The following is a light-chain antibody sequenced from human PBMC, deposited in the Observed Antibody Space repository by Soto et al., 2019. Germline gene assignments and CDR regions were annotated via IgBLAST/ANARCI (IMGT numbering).Light chain of an antibody. V-gene: IGLV1-47*01. CDR2: RNN. J-gene: IGLJ2*01. Sequence: QSVLTQPPSASGTPGQRVTISCSGSSSNIGSNYVYWYQQFPGMAPKLLIYRNNQRPSGVPDRFSGSKSGTSASLAISGLRSEDEADYYCAAWDDSLSGVVFGGGTKHRP. CDR1: SSNIGSNY. CDR3: AAWDDSLSGVV.